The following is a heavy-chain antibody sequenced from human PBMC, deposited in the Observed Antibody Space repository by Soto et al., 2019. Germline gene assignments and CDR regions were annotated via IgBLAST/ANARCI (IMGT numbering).Heavy chain of an antibody. J-gene: IGHJ4*02. Sequence: QVQLVQSGAELKKPGSSVTVSCKSSGGTFSRYAITWVRQSPGQGLAWMGGINRIFGAANYAQKFQGRVTMTADKSTSTYYRALRSLRSEDTAVYDCARALHMGVGTAMVYWGQGTLVTVSS. V-gene: IGHV1-69*06. CDR3: ARALHMGVGTAMVY. CDR2: INRIFGAA. CDR1: GGTFSRYA. D-gene: IGHD2-21*02.